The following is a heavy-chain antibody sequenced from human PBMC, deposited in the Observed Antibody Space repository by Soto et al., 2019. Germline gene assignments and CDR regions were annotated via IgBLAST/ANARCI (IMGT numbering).Heavy chain of an antibody. CDR2: INGASTTT. J-gene: IGHJ4*02. CDR3: ARDLSH. Sequence: DVQLVGSGGGLVQPGGSLRLSCVASGFPFSSYAMHWVRQAPGKGLEWISYINGASTTTFYADSVKGRFTVSRDNAKNSVYLQMSSPRHEDTAFYYCARDLSHWGQGMLVTVSS. CDR1: GFPFSSYA. V-gene: IGHV3-48*02.